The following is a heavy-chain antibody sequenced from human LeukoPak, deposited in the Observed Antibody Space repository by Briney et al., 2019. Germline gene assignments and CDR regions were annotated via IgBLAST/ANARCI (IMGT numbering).Heavy chain of an antibody. V-gene: IGHV3-66*02. CDR2: IYTGGST. Sequence: GGSLRLSCAASGFTVNSNYMSWVRQAPGKGLEWVSLIYTGGSTYYADSVKGRFTISRDNSKNTLYLQMNSLRPEDTAVYYCARGFGKVAANVFGGYTMDVWGQGTAVTVSS. CDR1: GFTVNSNY. D-gene: IGHD6-6*01. CDR3: ARGFGKVAANVFGGYTMDV. J-gene: IGHJ6*02.